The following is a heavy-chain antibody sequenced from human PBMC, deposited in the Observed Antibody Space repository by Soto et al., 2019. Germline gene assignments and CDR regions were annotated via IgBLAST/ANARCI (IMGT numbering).Heavy chain of an antibody. V-gene: IGHV4-39*01. CDR2: IYYSGTT. CDR1: GGSIRSTLYY. J-gene: IGHJ5*02. CDR3: ARQKWEQPKWFDP. D-gene: IGHD1-26*01. Sequence: SETTDLTCTVWGGSIRSTLYYGGWIRPPPGKGLEWIGSIYYSGTTFYNASLKGRVTISVDTSKNQFSLRLTSVTATDTAVYFCARQKWEQPKWFDPWGQGTLVTVSS.